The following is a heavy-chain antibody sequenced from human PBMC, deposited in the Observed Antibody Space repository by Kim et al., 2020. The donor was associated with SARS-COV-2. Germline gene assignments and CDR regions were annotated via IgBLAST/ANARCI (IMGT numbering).Heavy chain of an antibody. D-gene: IGHD3-10*01. Sequence: GGSLRLSCAASGFTFSSYSMNWVRQAPGKGLEWVSSISSSSSYIYYADSVKGRFTISRDNAKNSLYLQMNSLRAEDTAVYYCAREWFGELSHPFDYWGQGTLVTVSS. CDR1: GFTFSSYS. V-gene: IGHV3-21*01. J-gene: IGHJ4*02. CDR2: ISSSSSYI. CDR3: AREWFGELSHPFDY.